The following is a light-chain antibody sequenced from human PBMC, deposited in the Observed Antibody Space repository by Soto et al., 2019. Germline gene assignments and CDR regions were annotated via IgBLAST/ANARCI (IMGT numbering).Light chain of an antibody. J-gene: IGLJ2*01. CDR1: SSNIGKNY. CDR3: GAWDGSLSVRI. V-gene: IGLV1-51*02. Sequence: QSVLTQPPSVSAAPGQKVTISCSGTSSNIGKNYVYWYQHLPGTAPKLLIYENNKRPSGIPDRFAGSKSGTSATLGITGLQSGDEADYYCGAWDGSLSVRILGGGTKLTVL. CDR2: ENN.